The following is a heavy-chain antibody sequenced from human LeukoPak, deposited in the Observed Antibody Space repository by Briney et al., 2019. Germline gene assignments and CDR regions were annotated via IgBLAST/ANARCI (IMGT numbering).Heavy chain of an antibody. Sequence: GGSLRLSCAASGFNFRDHWMDWVRQAPGKGLEWVGHIKTDGSETYYLDSLRGRFSISRDNTNNALYLQMNSLRAEDTAVYYCVKNNGWFHLAQWGQGTLVTVSS. CDR3: VKNNGWFHLAQ. CDR2: IKTDGSET. D-gene: IGHD6-19*01. V-gene: IGHV3-7*03. J-gene: IGHJ4*02. CDR1: GFNFRDHW.